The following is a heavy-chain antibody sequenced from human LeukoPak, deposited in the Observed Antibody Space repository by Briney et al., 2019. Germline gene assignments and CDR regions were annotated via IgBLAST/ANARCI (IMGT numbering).Heavy chain of an antibody. D-gene: IGHD3-22*01. V-gene: IGHV4-39*07. Sequence: SETLSLTCTVSGGSISSSSYYWGWIRQPPGKGLEWIGNIYYSGSTYYNPSLKSRVTISVDTSKNQFSLKLNSVTAADTAVYYCARVEYKYYSDNSGSYNPNFLDYWGQGTLVTVSS. CDR1: GGSISSSSYY. CDR2: IYYSGST. CDR3: ARVEYKYYSDNSGSYNPNFLDY. J-gene: IGHJ4*02.